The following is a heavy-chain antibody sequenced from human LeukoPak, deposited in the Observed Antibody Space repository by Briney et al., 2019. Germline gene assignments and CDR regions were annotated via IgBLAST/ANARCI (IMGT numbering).Heavy chain of an antibody. CDR1: GFTFSSYS. V-gene: IGHV3-48*01. J-gene: IGHJ4*02. Sequence: GGSLRLSCSASGFTFSSYSMNWVRQAPGKGLEWVSYISSSSSTIYYADSVKGQFTISRDNAKNSLYLQMNSLRAEDTAVYYCARDLNFDYWGQGTLVTVSS. CDR3: ARDLNFDY. CDR2: ISSSSSTI.